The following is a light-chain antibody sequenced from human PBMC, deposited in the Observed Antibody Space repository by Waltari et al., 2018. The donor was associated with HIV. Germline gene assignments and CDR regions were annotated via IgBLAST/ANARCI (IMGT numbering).Light chain of an antibody. V-gene: IGKV3-11*01. J-gene: IGKJ1*01. Sequence: DIVLTQSPGTLSLSPGERATLSCRASQRSNDYLACYQQKHSQAPRLLIYEISNRATGIPARFSGSASGTDFTLTISSLEPEDFARYYCQQRGTFGQGTRVDIK. CDR1: QRSNDY. CDR2: EIS. CDR3: QQRGT.